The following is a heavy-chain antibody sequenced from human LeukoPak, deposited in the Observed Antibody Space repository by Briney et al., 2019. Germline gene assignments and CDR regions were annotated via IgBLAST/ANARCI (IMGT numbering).Heavy chain of an antibody. CDR1: GYTFTSYY. CDR3: ARGPHCDPHFDY. CDR2: INPSGGST. J-gene: IGHJ4*02. D-gene: IGHD2-21*02. V-gene: IGHV1-46*01. Sequence: ASVKVSCNASGYTFTSYYMHWVRQAPGQGLEWMGIINPSGGSTSYAQKFQGRVTMTRDMSTSTVYMELSSLRSEDTAVYYCARGPHCDPHFDYWGQGTLVTVSS.